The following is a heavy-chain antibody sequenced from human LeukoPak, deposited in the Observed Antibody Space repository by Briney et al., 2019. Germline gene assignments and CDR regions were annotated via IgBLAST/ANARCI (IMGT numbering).Heavy chain of an antibody. V-gene: IGHV3-7*01. J-gene: IGHJ4*02. Sequence: PGGSLRLSCAAAGFTFGSYWMNWVRQAPGKGLEWVANIKQDGSEKYYVDSVKGRFTISRDNSKNTLFLQMNSLRAEDTAVYYCAKDIAAAGGPCAYWGRGTLVTVSS. CDR3: AKDIAAAGGPCAY. CDR1: GFTFGSYW. CDR2: IKQDGSEK. D-gene: IGHD6-13*01.